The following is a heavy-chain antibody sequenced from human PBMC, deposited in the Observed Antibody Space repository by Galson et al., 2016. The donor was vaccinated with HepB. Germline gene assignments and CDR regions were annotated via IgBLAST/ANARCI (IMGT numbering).Heavy chain of an antibody. D-gene: IGHD4-11*01. CDR2: INWKSGSI. Sequence: SLRLSCAASGFTLDDYAMHWVRQAPGKGLEWVAGINWKSGSINYAHYVKGRFTVSRDNAKNSLYLQMNSLRADGTALYYCAKGKGRYDYRIGWAYHFDDWGQGTLVTVSS. CDR3: AKGKGRYDYRIGWAYHFDD. CDR1: GFTLDDYA. J-gene: IGHJ4*02. V-gene: IGHV3-9*01.